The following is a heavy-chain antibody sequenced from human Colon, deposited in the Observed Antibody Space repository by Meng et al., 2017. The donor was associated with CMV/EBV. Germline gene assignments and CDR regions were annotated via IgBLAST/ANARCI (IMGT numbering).Heavy chain of an antibody. D-gene: IGHD1-1*01. CDR3: AKDSTTIPNTWFDP. CDR2: ISNNFDLT. CDR1: GFTFRSFE. V-gene: IGHV3-48*03. Sequence: GGSLRLSCAASGFTFRSFEMNWVRQAPGKGLEWIAYISNNFDLTYYADSVKGRFTISRDNAKNSLYLQMNSLRAEDTALYYCAKDSTTIPNTWFDPWGQGTLVTVSS. J-gene: IGHJ5*02.